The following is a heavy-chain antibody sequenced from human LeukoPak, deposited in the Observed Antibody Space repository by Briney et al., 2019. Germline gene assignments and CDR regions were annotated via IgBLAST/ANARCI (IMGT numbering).Heavy chain of an antibody. CDR2: IYHSGST. Sequence: SETLSLTCTVSGYSISSGYYWGWIRQPPGKGLEWIGSIYHSGSTYYNPSLKSRVTISADTSKNQFSLKLSSVTAADTAVYYCARKSLPGITMVRGVITNAFDIWGQGTMVTVSS. CDR1: GYSISSGYY. V-gene: IGHV4-38-2*02. CDR3: ARKSLPGITMVRGVITNAFDI. J-gene: IGHJ3*02. D-gene: IGHD3-10*01.